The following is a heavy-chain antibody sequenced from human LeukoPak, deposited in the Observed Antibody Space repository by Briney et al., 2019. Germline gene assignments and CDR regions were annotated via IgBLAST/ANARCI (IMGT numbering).Heavy chain of an antibody. CDR3: ARGRSSVKVGDAFDI. CDR2: IYYSGNT. Sequence: SETLSLTCTVSGGSISSYYWSWIRQPPGKGLEWIGYIYYSGNTYYNPFLKSRVTISVDRSKNQFSLKLSSVTAADTAVYYCARGRSSVKVGDAFDIWGQGTMVTVSS. D-gene: IGHD6-19*01. V-gene: IGHV4-59*12. J-gene: IGHJ3*02. CDR1: GGSISSYY.